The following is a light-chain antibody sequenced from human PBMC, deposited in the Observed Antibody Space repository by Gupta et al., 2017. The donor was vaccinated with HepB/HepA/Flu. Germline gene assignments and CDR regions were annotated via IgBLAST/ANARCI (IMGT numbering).Light chain of an antibody. CDR1: QSVSNY. Sequence: EIVLTQSPATLSLSPGERATPSCRASQSVSNYLAWYQQKPGQAPRLLIYDASNRATGLPARFSGSGSGTDFTLTISSLEPEDFAVYYCQQRSNWPSYSFGQGTKLEIK. V-gene: IGKV3-11*01. CDR2: DAS. CDR3: QQRSNWPSYS. J-gene: IGKJ2*03.